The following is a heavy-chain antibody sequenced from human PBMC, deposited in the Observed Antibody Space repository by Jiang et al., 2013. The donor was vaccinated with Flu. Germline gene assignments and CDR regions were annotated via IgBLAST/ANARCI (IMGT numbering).Heavy chain of an antibody. D-gene: IGHD4-17*01. CDR3: ARAGNYGDYDGFDM. Sequence: LLKPSETLSLTCAVYGGSFSAYYWSWIRQPPGKGLEWIGEINHGGSTNYNPSLKSRVILSVDTSKKQFSLKLKSMTAADTAMYYCARAGNYGDYDGFDMWGQGTMVTVPS. CDR1: GGSFSAYY. CDR2: INHGGST. V-gene: IGHV4-34*01. J-gene: IGHJ3*02.